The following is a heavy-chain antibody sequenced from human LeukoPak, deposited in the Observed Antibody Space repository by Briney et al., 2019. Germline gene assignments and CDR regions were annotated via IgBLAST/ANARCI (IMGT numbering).Heavy chain of an antibody. J-gene: IGHJ4*02. CDR3: VRDATVGAAYFDF. CDR1: GFNFSRYA. V-gene: IGHV3-30*02. Sequence: PGGSLRLSCAASGFNFSRYALSWVRQAPGKGLEWVAYIRYDGSDKFYADSVKGRFTISRDNSKNTLSLQMTTLRPDDTAVYYCVRDATVGAAYFDFWGQGALVAVS. CDR2: IRYDGSDK. D-gene: IGHD6-13*01.